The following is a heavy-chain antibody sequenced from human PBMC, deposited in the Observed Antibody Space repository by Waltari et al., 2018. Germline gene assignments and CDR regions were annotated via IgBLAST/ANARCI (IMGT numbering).Heavy chain of an antibody. D-gene: IGHD2-15*01. CDR2: ISSSGSTI. CDR1: GFTFSSYE. V-gene: IGHV3-48*03. CDR3: ARDGYSGGSIDY. Sequence: EVQLVESGGGLVQPGGSLRLSCAASGFTFSSYEMNWVRQAPGKGLEWVSYISSSGSTIYYADSVKGRFTISRDNAKNSLYLQMNSLRAEDTAVYYCARDGYSGGSIDYWGQGTLVIVSS. J-gene: IGHJ4*02.